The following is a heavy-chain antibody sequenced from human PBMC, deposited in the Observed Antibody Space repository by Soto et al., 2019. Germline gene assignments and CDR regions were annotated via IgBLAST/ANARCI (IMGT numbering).Heavy chain of an antibody. V-gene: IGHV3-11*01. J-gene: IGHJ6*02. Sequence: PGGSLRLSCAASGLIFSDYYTSWIRQGPGKGLEWVSYISSSGTTMYYADSVKGRFTISRDNAKNSLYLQMNSLRAEDTAVYYCARGGTRRDTYYGVDVWGQGTTVTVSS. CDR1: GLIFSDYY. D-gene: IGHD3-16*01. CDR2: ISSSGTTM. CDR3: ARGGTRRDTYYGVDV.